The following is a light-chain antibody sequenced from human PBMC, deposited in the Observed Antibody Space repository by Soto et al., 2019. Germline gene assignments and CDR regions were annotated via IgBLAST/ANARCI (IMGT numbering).Light chain of an antibody. V-gene: IGKV1-5*03. Sequence: DIQMTQSPSTLSASVGDRVTITCRASQSISSWLAWYQQKPGKAPKILIYKASSLESGVPSRFSGSGSGTEFTLTISSLQPDDFATYYCQHYNSYSEAFGQGTKVDNK. CDR3: QHYNSYSEA. J-gene: IGKJ1*01. CDR2: KAS. CDR1: QSISSW.